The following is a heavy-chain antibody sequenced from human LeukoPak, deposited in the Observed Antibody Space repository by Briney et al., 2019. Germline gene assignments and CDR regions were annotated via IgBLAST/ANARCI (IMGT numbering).Heavy chain of an antibody. CDR1: GFTFRSYG. V-gene: IGHV3-30*02. Sequence: PGGSLRLSCAASGFTFRSYGMHWVRQAPGKGLEWVAFIRYDGNNKYCADSVKGRFTISRDNSKNTVYLQMNSLRTEDTAVYYCARSLTMVRAYDYWGQGTLVTVSS. J-gene: IGHJ4*02. CDR3: ARSLTMVRAYDY. D-gene: IGHD3-10*01. CDR2: IRYDGNNK.